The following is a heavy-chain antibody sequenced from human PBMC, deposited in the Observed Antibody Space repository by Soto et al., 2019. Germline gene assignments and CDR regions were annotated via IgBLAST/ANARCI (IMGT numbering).Heavy chain of an antibody. CDR1: GYSFSSYW. CDR3: ARNYCGGDCLCYYYGMDV. D-gene: IGHD2-21*02. CDR2: IYPGDSDT. J-gene: IGHJ6*02. Sequence: GEALKISGKGSGYSFSSYWSGSVRQMPGKGLEWMGIIYPGDSDTRYSPSFQGQVTISADKSISTAYLQWSSLKASDTAMYYCARNYCGGDCLCYYYGMDVWGQGTTVTVSS. V-gene: IGHV5-51*01.